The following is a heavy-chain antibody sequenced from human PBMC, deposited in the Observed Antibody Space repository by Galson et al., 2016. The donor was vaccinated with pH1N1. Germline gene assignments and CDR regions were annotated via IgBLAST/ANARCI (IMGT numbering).Heavy chain of an antibody. D-gene: IGHD4-23*01. CDR1: GGTFRSYV. Sequence: SVKVSCKASGGTFRSYVIIWVRQAPGQGLQWMGRIVPITGVTNYAQQFQDRVTITADESTSTAYMELSSLRPEDTAVYYCAPGGDDYGGNPHWFDPWGQGTLVTVSS. J-gene: IGHJ5*02. CDR3: APGGDDYGGNPHWFDP. CDR2: IVPITGVT. V-gene: IGHV1-69*04.